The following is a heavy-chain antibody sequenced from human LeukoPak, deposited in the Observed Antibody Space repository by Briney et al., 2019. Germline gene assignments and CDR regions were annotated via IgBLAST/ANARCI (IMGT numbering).Heavy chain of an antibody. V-gene: IGHV3-23*01. J-gene: IGHJ4*02. Sequence: GGSLRLSCAASGFIFSSYAMSWVRQSPGKGLEWCSTITASGGGTYYADSVKGRFTISRDTSKNTLYLQMNSLSAEETAVYYCAPRCGSSFDYWGQGTLVAVSS. CDR1: GFIFSSYA. CDR3: APRCGSSFDY. D-gene: IGHD6-13*01. CDR2: ITASGGGT.